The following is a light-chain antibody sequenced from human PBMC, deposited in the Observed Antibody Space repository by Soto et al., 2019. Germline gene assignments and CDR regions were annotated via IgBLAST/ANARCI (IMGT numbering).Light chain of an antibody. CDR2: GAS. J-gene: IGKJ5*01. V-gene: IGKV1-6*01. Sequence: AIQLNKTPSSLFAAVGGRVTIICRASRDIRNVLAWYQRAPGKDPKVLIYGASILHSGVPSRFSGSGSGTDFTLTISSLLPEDMATYYCLPDFNYPSSSGQPTRLVI. CDR1: RDIRNV. CDR3: LPDFNYPSS.